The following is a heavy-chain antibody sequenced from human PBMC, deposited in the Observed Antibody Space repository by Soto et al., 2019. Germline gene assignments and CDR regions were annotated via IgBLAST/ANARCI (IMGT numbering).Heavy chain of an antibody. Sequence: QVQLVQSGAEVKKPGSSVKVSCKASGGTFSSYAISWVRQAPGQGLEWMGGIIPIFGTANYAQKFQGRVTITWADSTPXAYMELSSLRSEDTAVYYCARAFEPYQLLTKWFDPWGQGTLVTVSS. CDR1: GGTFSSYA. D-gene: IGHD2-2*01. V-gene: IGHV1-69*05. J-gene: IGHJ5*02. CDR2: IIPIFGTA. CDR3: ARAFEPYQLLTKWFDP.